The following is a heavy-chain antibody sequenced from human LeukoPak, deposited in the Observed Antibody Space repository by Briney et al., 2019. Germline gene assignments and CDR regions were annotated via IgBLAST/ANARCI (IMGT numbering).Heavy chain of an antibody. CDR1: GFTFSSYG. CDR3: AKDTVPAAMWAYFDY. D-gene: IGHD2-2*01. J-gene: IGHJ4*02. Sequence: GGPLRLSCAASGFTFSSYGMHWVRQAPGKGLDWVAVISYDGSNKYYADSVKGRFTISRDNSKNTLYLQMNSLRAEDTAVYYCAKDTVPAAMWAYFDYWGQGTLVTVSS. V-gene: IGHV3-30*18. CDR2: ISYDGSNK.